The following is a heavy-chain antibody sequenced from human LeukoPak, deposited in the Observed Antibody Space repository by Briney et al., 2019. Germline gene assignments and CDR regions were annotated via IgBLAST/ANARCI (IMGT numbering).Heavy chain of an antibody. V-gene: IGHV3-23*01. D-gene: IGHD3-22*01. CDR1: GFTFRSYA. CDR2: ISGSGGST. CDR3: AKVGPPYDSSGYYDY. Sequence: GGSLRLSCAASGFTFRSYAMSWVRQAPGKGLEWVSAISGSGGSTYYADSVKGRFTISRDNSKNTLYLQMNSLRAEDMAVYYSAKVGPPYDSSGYYDYWGQGTLVTVSS. J-gene: IGHJ4*02.